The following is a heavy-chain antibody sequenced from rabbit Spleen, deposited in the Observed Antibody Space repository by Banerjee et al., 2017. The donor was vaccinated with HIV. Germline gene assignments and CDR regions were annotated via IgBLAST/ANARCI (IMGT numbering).Heavy chain of an antibody. CDR2: IDPVFGIT. J-gene: IGHJ4*01. CDR1: GFSFSNNYY. CDR3: ARDGTGGSYFAL. D-gene: IGHD8-1*01. V-gene: IGHV1S45*01. Sequence: QEQLVESGGGLVQPEGSLTLTCTASGFSFSNNYYMCWVRQAPGKGLEWIGYIDPVFGITYYANWVNGRFSISRENAQNTVFLQMTSLTAADTATYFCARDGTGGSYFALWGQGPLVTVS.